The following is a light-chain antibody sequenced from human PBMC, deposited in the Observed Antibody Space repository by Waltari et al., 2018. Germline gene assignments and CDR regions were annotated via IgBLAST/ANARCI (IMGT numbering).Light chain of an antibody. CDR3: QQYRSYKS. V-gene: IGKV1-5*03. CDR2: KAS. CDR1: QSIDSW. Sequence: DIQLTQSPSTLSASVEDTVTLTCRASQSIDSWSAWYQQTPGKAPNILIQKASTLAAGLSSRFSGSAYGTEFTLTISSLQSDDSATYYCQQYRSYKSFGQGTKVEIK. J-gene: IGKJ1*01.